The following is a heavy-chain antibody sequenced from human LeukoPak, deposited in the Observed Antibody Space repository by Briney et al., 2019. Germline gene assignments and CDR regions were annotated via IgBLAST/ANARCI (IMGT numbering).Heavy chain of an antibody. CDR1: GVSISSSSYY. D-gene: IGHD6-13*01. J-gene: IGHJ4*02. Sequence: PSETLSLTCTVSGVSISSSSYYWGWIRQPPGKGLEWIGSIYYSGSTYSNPSLKSRVTISVDTSKNQFSLKLSSVTAADTAVYYCASLIAAAPFDYWGQGTLVTVSS. CDR3: ASLIAAAPFDY. CDR2: IYYSGST. V-gene: IGHV4-39*01.